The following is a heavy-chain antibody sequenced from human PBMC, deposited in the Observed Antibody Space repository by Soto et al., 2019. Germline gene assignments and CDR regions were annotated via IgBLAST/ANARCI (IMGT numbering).Heavy chain of an antibody. D-gene: IGHD6-13*01. CDR3: AKSQEIGTHFFDS. J-gene: IGHJ4*02. CDR2: IGTAGDT. V-gene: IGHV3-13*01. CDR1: GFTFSGFD. Sequence: LRLSCEASGFTFSGFDVHWVRQPTGKGLEWVSSIGTAGDTYYAVSVKGRFTISRDNAKNSLSLQMNSLRAGDMAVYFCAKSQEIGTHFFDSWGQGTQVTVSS.